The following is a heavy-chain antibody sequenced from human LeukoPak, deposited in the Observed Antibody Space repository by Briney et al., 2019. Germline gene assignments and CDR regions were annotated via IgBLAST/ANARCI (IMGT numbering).Heavy chain of an antibody. Sequence: GESLKISCKGCGYSFTSYWIGWVRQMPGKGLEGMGIIYPGDSETRYSPSFQGQVTISADKSISTAYLQWSSLKASDTAMYYCARASTVVTTPFDYWGQGTLVTVSS. J-gene: IGHJ4*02. CDR2: IYPGDSET. V-gene: IGHV5-51*01. CDR1: GYSFTSYW. CDR3: ARASTVVTTPFDY. D-gene: IGHD4-23*01.